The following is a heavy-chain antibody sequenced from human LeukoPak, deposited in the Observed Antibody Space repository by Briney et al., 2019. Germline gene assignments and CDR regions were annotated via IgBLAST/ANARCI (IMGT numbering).Heavy chain of an antibody. CDR2: ISSSSSYI. CDR3: ATDVEMATIGDY. D-gene: IGHD5-24*01. CDR1: GFTFSSYA. J-gene: IGHJ4*02. Sequence: GGSLRLSCAASGFTFSSYAMSWVRQAPGKGLEWVSSISSSSSYIYYADSVKGRFTISRDNAKNSLYLQMNSLRAEDTAVYYCATDVEMATIGDYWGQGTLVTVSS. V-gene: IGHV3-21*01.